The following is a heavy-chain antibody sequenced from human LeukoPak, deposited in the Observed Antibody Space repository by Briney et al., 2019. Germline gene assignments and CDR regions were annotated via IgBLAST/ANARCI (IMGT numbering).Heavy chain of an antibody. CDR3: ARVKMGATVSDYYYYMDV. CDR1: GFSFSSYT. CDR2: IISHGCNT. J-gene: IGHJ6*03. V-gene: IGHV3-64*01. Sequence: GGSLRLSCTASGFSFSSYTMHWVRQAPGKGLEYVSAIISHGCNTHYTNSVKGRFTISRDNSKNTLYLQMGSLRPDDMAVYYCARVKMGATVSDYYYYMDVWGKGTTVTVSS. D-gene: IGHD1-26*01.